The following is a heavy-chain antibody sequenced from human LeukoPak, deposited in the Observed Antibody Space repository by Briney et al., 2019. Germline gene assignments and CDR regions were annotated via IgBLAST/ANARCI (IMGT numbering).Heavy chain of an antibody. Sequence: GGSLRLSCAASGFTFSKYWMLWVRQAPGKGLESVSRINTDGTVTTYADSVKGRFTVSRDNADNTMFLQMNGVRDEDTAVYYCATKQWLAPPPDSWGQGTPVTVSS. D-gene: IGHD6-19*01. CDR2: INTDGTVT. V-gene: IGHV3-74*01. CDR1: GFTFSKYW. CDR3: ATKQWLAPPPDS. J-gene: IGHJ4*02.